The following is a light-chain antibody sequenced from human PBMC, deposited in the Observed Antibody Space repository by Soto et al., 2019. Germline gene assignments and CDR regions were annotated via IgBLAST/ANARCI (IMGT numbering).Light chain of an antibody. CDR1: QSVSSSY. CDR2: GAS. CDR3: QQYGSSSWT. Sequence: EIVLTQSPGTLSLSPGARATLSCRASQSVSSSYLAWYQQKPGQAPRLLIYGASSRATGIPDRFSGSGSGTDFTLTISRLEPEDCAVYYCQQYGSSSWTFGQGTKVEIK. V-gene: IGKV3-20*01. J-gene: IGKJ1*01.